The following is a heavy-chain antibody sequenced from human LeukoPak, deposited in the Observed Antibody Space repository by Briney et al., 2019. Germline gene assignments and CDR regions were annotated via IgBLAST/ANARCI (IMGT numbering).Heavy chain of an antibody. CDR3: ARGGIRGYSAFDNLDF. CDR1: GASINDFY. J-gene: IGHJ4*02. D-gene: IGHD5-12*01. V-gene: IGHV4-59*01. Sequence: SETLSLTCAVSGASINDFYWTWIRQPPGKGLEWIGYVYYGGSTNYNPTLKSRVSMSVDTSKNQFSLTLTSVTVADTAFYYCARGGIRGYSAFDNLDFWGLGTHVTVSS. CDR2: VYYGGST.